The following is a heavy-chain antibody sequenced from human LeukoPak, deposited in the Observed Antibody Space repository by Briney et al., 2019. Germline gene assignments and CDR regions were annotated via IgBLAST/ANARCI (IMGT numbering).Heavy chain of an antibody. CDR3: ARANSSIAARLSRSSIFNYYYYMDV. Sequence: GGSLRLSCAASGFTFISYWMSWVRQAPGKGLEWVANIKQDGSEKYYVDSVKGRFTISRDNAKNSLYLQMNSLRAEDTAVYYCARANSSIAARLSRSSIFNYYYYMDVWGKGTTVTVSS. CDR2: IKQDGSEK. J-gene: IGHJ6*03. V-gene: IGHV3-7*01. D-gene: IGHD6-6*01. CDR1: GFTFISYW.